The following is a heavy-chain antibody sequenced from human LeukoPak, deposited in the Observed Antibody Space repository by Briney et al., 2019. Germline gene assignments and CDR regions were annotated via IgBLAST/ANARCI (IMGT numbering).Heavy chain of an antibody. CDR1: GYDFTSVG. Sequence: ASVKVSCKASGYDFTSVGITWVRRAPGQGLEWMGWISPYNGNTRYAQKFQGRVAMTTDTSTTTAYMELRGLRFNDTAVYYCARAGSGSGWYFDYWGQGALVTVSS. CDR2: ISPYNGNT. V-gene: IGHV1-18*01. D-gene: IGHD6-19*01. J-gene: IGHJ4*02. CDR3: ARAGSGSGWYFDY.